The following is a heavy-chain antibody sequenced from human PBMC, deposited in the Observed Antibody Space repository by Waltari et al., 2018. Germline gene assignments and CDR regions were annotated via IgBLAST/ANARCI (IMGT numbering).Heavy chain of an antibody. V-gene: IGHV3-23*04. CDR1: GFTFSSYA. Sequence: EVQLVESGGGLVQPGGSLRLSCADSGFTFSSYAMSWVRQAPGTGLEWVSAISGRCGSTYYADSVKGRFTISRDNSKNTLYLQMNSLRAEDTAVYYCAKDLRNYDFWSGPDNWFDPWGQGTLVTVSS. CDR2: ISGRCGST. CDR3: AKDLRNYDFWSGPDNWFDP. D-gene: IGHD3-3*01. J-gene: IGHJ5*02.